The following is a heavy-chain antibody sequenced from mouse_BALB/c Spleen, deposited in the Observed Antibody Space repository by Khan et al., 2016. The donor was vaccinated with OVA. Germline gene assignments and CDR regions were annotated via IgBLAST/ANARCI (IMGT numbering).Heavy chain of an antibody. CDR1: GFTFSDYY. V-gene: IGHV5-12*02. D-gene: IGHD1-1*01. Sequence: EVELVESGGVLVQPGGSLKLSCATSGFTFSDYYMCWVRQTPEKRLKWVAYITSNGGSPYYPDTVKGRFTISRDNAKNTLYLQMSRLKSEDTAIYYCARRGDVYSWFTYWGQGTLVTVSA. CDR2: ITSNGGSP. J-gene: IGHJ3*01. CDR3: ARRGDVYSWFTY.